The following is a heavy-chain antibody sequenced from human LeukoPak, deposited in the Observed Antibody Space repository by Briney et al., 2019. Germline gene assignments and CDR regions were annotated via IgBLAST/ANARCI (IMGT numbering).Heavy chain of an antibody. CDR1: GGSISSYY. V-gene: IGHV4-59*01. J-gene: IGHJ6*03. D-gene: IGHD6-13*01. Sequence: SETLSLTCTVSGGSISSYYWRWLREPPGKGVEWLGYIYYSGRTKYNPSLKSRVTISVDTSKNQFSLKLSSVTAADTAVYYCARDSSSSWPYYYYYMDVWGKGTTVTVSS. CDR2: IYYSGRT. CDR3: ARDSSSSWPYYYYYMDV.